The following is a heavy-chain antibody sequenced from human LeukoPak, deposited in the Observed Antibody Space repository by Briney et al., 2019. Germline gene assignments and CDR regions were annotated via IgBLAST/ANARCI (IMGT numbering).Heavy chain of an antibody. J-gene: IGHJ4*02. D-gene: IGHD5-24*01. V-gene: IGHV3-7*04. CDR1: GFPFISYW. CDR3: TRVGYIDEGIDY. Sequence: GGSLRLSCVASGFPFISYWMTWVRQAPGKGLEWVANIKQDGSKKSYVDSVKGRFTISRDNAKNSLYLQMNSLRAEDTAIHYCTRVGYIDEGIDYWGQGTLVTVSS. CDR2: IKQDGSKK.